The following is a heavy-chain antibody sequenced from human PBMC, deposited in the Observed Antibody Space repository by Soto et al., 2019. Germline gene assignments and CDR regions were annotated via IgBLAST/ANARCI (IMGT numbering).Heavy chain of an antibody. CDR3: ARVGYCNTTSGMFYYYYHGMEV. V-gene: IGHV1-69*13. CDR2: IIPIFHTA. Sequence: ASVKVSCTACGDTFNSYAISWVRRAPGQGLEWMGGIIPIFHTANYAQKFQARVTMTADESARTAYMELSGLRSEETAVYYCARVGYCNTTSGMFYYYYHGMEVWGQATTVTVS. CDR1: GDTFNSYA. D-gene: IGHD2-2*01. J-gene: IGHJ6*02.